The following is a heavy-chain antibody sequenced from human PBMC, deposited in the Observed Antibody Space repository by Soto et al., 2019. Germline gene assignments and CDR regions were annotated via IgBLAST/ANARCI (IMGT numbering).Heavy chain of an antibody. D-gene: IGHD1-26*01. CDR1: GYTFTSYY. CDR3: ARRGAVDDYAFDI. V-gene: IGHV1-46*03. J-gene: IGHJ3*02. Sequence: ASVKVSCKASGYTFTSYYMHWVRQAPGQGLEWMGIINPSGGSTSYAQKFQGRVTMTRDTSTGTVYMELSSLRSEDTAVYYCARRGAVDDYAFDIWGQGTMVTVSS. CDR2: INPSGGST.